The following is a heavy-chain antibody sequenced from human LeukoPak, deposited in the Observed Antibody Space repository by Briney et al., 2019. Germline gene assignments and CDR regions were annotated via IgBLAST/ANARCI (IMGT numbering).Heavy chain of an antibody. CDR2: INSDGSST. D-gene: IGHD4/OR15-4a*01. V-gene: IGHV3-74*01. CDR1: GFTFSSYW. CDR3: VRGYGGNTFDY. Sequence: GGSLRLSCAASGFTFSSYWMHWVRQAPGKGLVWVSRINSDGSSTIYADAVKGRYTISRDNAKNTLYLQMNSLRAENTAMYYCVRGYGGNTFDYWGQGTLATVSS. J-gene: IGHJ4*02.